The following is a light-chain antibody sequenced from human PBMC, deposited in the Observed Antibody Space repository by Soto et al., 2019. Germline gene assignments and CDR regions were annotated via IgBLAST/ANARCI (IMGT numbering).Light chain of an antibody. CDR2: EVT. Sequence: QSALTQPPCASGSAGQSGTISCTGTSSDVGGYDYVSWYQQHPGKAPKLMIYEVTIRPSGVSDRFSGSKSGNTASLTVSGLQAEDEADYYCSSYTGGNPSYVFGTGTKVTVL. J-gene: IGLJ1*01. CDR3: SSYTGGNPSYV. V-gene: IGLV2-8*01. CDR1: SSDVGGYDY.